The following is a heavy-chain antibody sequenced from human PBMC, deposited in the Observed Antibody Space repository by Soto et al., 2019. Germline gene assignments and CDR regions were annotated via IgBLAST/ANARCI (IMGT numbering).Heavy chain of an antibody. CDR1: GGSIISSNYY. CDR3: ARMGDFWSGPGELDP. Sequence: SETLSVTCTVAGGSIISSNYYWAWIRKSPGKGLEWIGSVYYNGFTYYNPSLKSRVTISVDTSKNQFSLKLTSVTAADTAVYYCARMGDFWSGPGELDPWGQGTLVTVSS. CDR2: VYYNGFT. J-gene: IGHJ5*02. V-gene: IGHV4-39*01. D-gene: IGHD3-3*01.